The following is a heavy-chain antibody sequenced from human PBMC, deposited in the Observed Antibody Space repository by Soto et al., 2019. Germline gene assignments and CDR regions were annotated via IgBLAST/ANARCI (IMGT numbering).Heavy chain of an antibody. CDR2: SYYSGST. J-gene: IGHJ4*02. V-gene: IGHV4-39*01. CDR3: AACITMTPLWHY. Sequence: QLQLQESGPGLVKPSETLSLTCTVSGGSISSSSYYWGWIRQPPGKGLEWIGSSYYSGSTYYNPSLKSRVTRSADTSKNQSSLKLSSVTAADTAVYYCAACITMTPLWHYWGQGTLVTVSS. CDR1: GGSISSSSYY. D-gene: IGHD3-22*01.